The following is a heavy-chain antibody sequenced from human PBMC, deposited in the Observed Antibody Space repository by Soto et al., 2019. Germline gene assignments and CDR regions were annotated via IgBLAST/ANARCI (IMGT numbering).Heavy chain of an antibody. CDR2: IIPILGIA. CDR3: ARDFPSVVTALVY. CDR1: GGTFSSYT. D-gene: IGHD2-21*02. Sequence: QVQLVQSGAEVKKPGSSVKVSCKASGGTFSSYTISWVRQAPGQGLEWMGRIIPILGIANYAQKFQGRVTITADQSTSTAYMELSSLRSEDTAVYYCARDFPSVVTALVYWGQGTLVTVSS. J-gene: IGHJ4*02. V-gene: IGHV1-69*08.